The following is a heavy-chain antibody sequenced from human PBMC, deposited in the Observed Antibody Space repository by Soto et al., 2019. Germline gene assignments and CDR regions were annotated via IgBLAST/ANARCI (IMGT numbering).Heavy chain of an antibody. J-gene: IGHJ4*02. V-gene: IGHV1-69*13. CDR2: IIPIFGTA. D-gene: IGHD3-22*01. Sequence: SVKVSCKASGGTFSSYAISWVRQAPGQGLEWMGGIIPIFGTANYAQKFQGRVTITADESTSTAYMELSSLRSEDTAVYYCARSYYYDSSGYSLFDYFDYWGQGXLVTVYS. CDR3: ARSYYYDSSGYSLFDYFDY. CDR1: GGTFSSYA.